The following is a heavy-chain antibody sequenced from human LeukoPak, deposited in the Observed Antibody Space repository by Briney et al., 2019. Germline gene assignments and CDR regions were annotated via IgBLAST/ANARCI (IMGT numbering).Heavy chain of an antibody. D-gene: IGHD6-19*01. Sequence: PGGSLRLSCAASGFTFDDYAMHWARQAPGKGLEWVSGISWNSGSIGYADSVKGRFTISRDNAKNSLYLQMNSLRAEDTALYYCAKDSSAYYFDYWGQGTLVTVSS. J-gene: IGHJ4*02. CDR2: ISWNSGSI. CDR3: AKDSSAYYFDY. CDR1: GFTFDDYA. V-gene: IGHV3-9*01.